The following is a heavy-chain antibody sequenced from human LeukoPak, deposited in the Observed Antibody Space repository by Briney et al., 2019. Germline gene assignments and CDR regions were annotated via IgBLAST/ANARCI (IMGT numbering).Heavy chain of an antibody. Sequence: ASVKVSCKASGYTFSSYYISWVRQAPGQGLEWMGWINTYNHNTNYAQKFQGRVAMTTDTSTSTAYMELRSLRSDDTAVYYCARPSTYYYDSSGHGAFDIWGQGTMVTVSS. V-gene: IGHV1-18*01. CDR2: INTYNHNT. D-gene: IGHD3-22*01. CDR3: ARPSTYYYDSSGHGAFDI. CDR1: GYTFSSYY. J-gene: IGHJ3*02.